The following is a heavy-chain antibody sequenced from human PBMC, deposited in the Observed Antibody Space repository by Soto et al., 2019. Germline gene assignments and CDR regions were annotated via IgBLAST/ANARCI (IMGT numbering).Heavy chain of an antibody. CDR3: ARAAYCSSTSCTYFDY. Sequence: SVKVSCKASGGTFSSYTISWVRQAPGQGLEWMGRIIPILGIANYAKKFQGRVTITADKSTSTAYMELSSLRSEDTAVYYCARAAYCSSTSCTYFDYWGQGTLVTVSS. V-gene: IGHV1-69*02. J-gene: IGHJ4*02. CDR2: IIPILGIA. D-gene: IGHD2-2*01. CDR1: GGTFSSYT.